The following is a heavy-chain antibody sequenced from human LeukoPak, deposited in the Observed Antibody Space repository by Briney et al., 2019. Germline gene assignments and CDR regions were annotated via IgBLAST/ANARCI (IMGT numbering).Heavy chain of an antibody. Sequence: GGSLRLSCAASGFTFNTYGMSWVRQAPGKGLEWVSGISGSGGATYYADSVKGRFTISRDDPHNTLYLQMNSLRAEDTAVYNCAKGDFYGSGRDYYYYMDVWGKGTTVTISS. CDR1: GFTFNTYG. D-gene: IGHD3-10*01. CDR3: AKGDFYGSGRDYYYYMDV. J-gene: IGHJ6*03. V-gene: IGHV3-23*01. CDR2: ISGSGGAT.